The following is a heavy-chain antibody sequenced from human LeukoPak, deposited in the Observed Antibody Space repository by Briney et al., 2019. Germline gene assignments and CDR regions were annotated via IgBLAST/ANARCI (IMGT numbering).Heavy chain of an antibody. J-gene: IGHJ4*02. V-gene: IGHV1-46*01. CDR3: ARGAGNDYGDYLPGVFVDY. CDR2: INPSGGST. Sequence: ASVKVSCKASGYTFTGYYMHWVRQAPGQGLEWMGIINPSGGSTSYAQKFQGRVTMTRDTSTSTVYMELSSLRSEDTAVYYCARGAGNDYGDYLPGVFVDYWGQGTLVTVSS. D-gene: IGHD4-17*01. CDR1: GYTFTGYY.